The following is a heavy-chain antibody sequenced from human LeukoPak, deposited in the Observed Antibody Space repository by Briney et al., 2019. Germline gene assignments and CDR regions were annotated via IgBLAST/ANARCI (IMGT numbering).Heavy chain of an antibody. V-gene: IGHV4-59*01. D-gene: IGHD1-7*01. CDR1: GGSISSYY. J-gene: IGHJ4*02. CDR3: ARVYNWNSEVDY. CDR2: IYYSGST. Sequence: SETLSLTCTVSGGSISSYYWSWIRQPPGKGLEWIGYIYYSGSTNYNPSLKSRVTISVDTSKNQFSLKLSSVTAADTAVYYCARVYNWNSEVDYWGQGTLVTVSS.